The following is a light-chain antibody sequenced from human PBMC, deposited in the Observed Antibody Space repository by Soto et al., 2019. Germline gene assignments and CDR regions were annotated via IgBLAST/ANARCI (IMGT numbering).Light chain of an antibody. Sequence: QSALTQPHSVSGSPGQSVSISCTGTSSDVGGYNYVSWYQQHPGKAPKLMIYDVSKRPAGVPDRFSGSKSGNTASLTISGLQTEDDADYYCCSYAGRYTYVFGTGTKLTVL. CDR1: SSDVGGYNY. CDR3: CSYAGRYTYV. CDR2: DVS. J-gene: IGLJ1*01. V-gene: IGLV2-11*01.